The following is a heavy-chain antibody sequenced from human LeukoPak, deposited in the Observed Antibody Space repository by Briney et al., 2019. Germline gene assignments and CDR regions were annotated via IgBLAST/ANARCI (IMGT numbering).Heavy chain of an antibody. CDR2: IYNGGAT. CDR3: AREYGSGTFD. J-gene: IGHJ4*02. CDR1: GFIVSNYY. D-gene: IGHD2-2*01. Sequence: GGSLRLSCAASGFIVSNYYMNWVRQAPGKGLECVSVIYNGGATYYADSVKGRFTISRDNYKNTLYLQMNSLRAEDTAVYFCAREYGSGTFDWGQGTLVTVSS. V-gene: IGHV3-53*01.